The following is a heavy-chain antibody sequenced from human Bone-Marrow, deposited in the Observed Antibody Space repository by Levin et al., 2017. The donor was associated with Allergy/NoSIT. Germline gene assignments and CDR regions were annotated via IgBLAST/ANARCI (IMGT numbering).Heavy chain of an antibody. D-gene: IGHD4-11*01. J-gene: IGHJ3*01. CDR3: ARHEDTYMDAFDV. CDR1: GYKFSNYW. V-gene: IGHV5-51*01. CDR2: VYAGDSHA. Sequence: KVSCQASGYKFSNYWIAWIRQVPGKGLEYMGIVYAGDSHAKYSPSFEGQVTISADRSINTAFLRWNSLKTSDTALYYCARHEDTYMDAFDVWGQGTVVTVSS.